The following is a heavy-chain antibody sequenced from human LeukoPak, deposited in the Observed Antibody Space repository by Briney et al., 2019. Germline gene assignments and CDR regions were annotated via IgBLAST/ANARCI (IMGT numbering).Heavy chain of an antibody. D-gene: IGHD5-24*01. CDR2: IYYSGSA. J-gene: IGHJ4*02. V-gene: IGHV4-59*01. CDR3: ARYPFDGYNYYFDY. CDR1: GGSISTYY. Sequence: SETLSLTCTVSGGSISTYYWSWIRQPPGKGLEWIGFIYYSGSANYNPSLKSRVTISVDTSKNHFSLKLSSVTAADTAVYYCARYPFDGYNYYFDYWGQGTLVTVSS.